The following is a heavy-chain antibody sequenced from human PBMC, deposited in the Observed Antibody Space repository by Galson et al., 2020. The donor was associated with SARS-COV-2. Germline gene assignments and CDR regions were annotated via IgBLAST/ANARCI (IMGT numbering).Heavy chain of an antibody. Sequence: ASVTVSCKASGYTLTSYGISWVRQAPGQGLEWMEWPSAYNGNTNYAKQLQGRVTMTTDTYTSTAYMELRTMRSDDTAVYYCATGPAVAGPPSRFNYYYYGMDVLGQGTTCTVAS. CDR2: PSAYNGNT. D-gene: IGHD6-19*01. V-gene: IGHV1-18*01. CDR3: ATGPAVAGPPSRFNYYYYGMDV. CDR1: GYTLTSYG. J-gene: IGHJ6*02.